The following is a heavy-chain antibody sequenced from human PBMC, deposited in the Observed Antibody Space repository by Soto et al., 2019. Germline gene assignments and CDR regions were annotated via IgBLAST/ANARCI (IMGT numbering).Heavy chain of an antibody. CDR1: GGTFSSYA. CDR3: ARGFPMVVAATRGYYYGMDV. Sequence: QVQLVQSGAEVKKPGSSVKVSCKASGGTFSSYAISWVRQAPGQGLEWMGGIIPIFGTANYAQKFQGRVTITADESTSTAYMELSRLRSEDTAVYYCARGFPMVVAATRGYYYGMDVWGQGTTVTVSS. J-gene: IGHJ6*02. D-gene: IGHD2-15*01. CDR2: IIPIFGTA. V-gene: IGHV1-69*01.